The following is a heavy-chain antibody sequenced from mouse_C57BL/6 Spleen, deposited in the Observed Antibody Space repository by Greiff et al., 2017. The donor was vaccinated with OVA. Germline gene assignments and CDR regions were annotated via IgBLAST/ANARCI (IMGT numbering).Heavy chain of an antibody. CDR1: GYAFSSSW. V-gene: IGHV1-82*01. CDR2: IYPGDGDT. Sequence: VKLQESGPELVKPGASVKISCKASGYAFSSSWMNWVKQRPGKGLEWIGRIYPGDGDTNYNGKFKGKATLTADKSSSTVYMPLSSLTSEDSAVFFCARSDSNYVGYMDYWGQGTTLTVSS. J-gene: IGHJ2*01. CDR3: ARSDSNYVGYMDY. D-gene: IGHD2-5*01.